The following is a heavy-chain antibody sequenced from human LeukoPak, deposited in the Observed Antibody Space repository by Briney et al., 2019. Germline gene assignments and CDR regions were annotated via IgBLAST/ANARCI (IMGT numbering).Heavy chain of an antibody. V-gene: IGHV4-34*01. J-gene: IGHJ3*01. Sequence: SETLSLTCAVYGGSFSGYYWSWLRQPPGKGLEWIGEIDHSGSTNYNPYLKSRVTISLDTSKNQFSLKLSTVTAADTAVYYCARAPYLSSGSWGQGILVAVSS. CDR2: IDHSGST. CDR1: GGSFSGYY. CDR3: ARAPYLSSGS. D-gene: IGHD3-22*01.